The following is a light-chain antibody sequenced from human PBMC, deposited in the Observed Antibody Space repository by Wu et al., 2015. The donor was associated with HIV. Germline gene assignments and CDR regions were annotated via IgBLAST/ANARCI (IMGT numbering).Light chain of an antibody. CDR1: QGIDFY. CDR2: AAS. Sequence: DIQLTQSPSFLSASVGDRVTITCRVGQGIDFYLAWYQQKSGEAPQLLVYAASTLQSGVPSRFSGSGSGTEFTLTISSLQPEDFATYYCQQHKTYPRTFGQGTRVDIE. V-gene: IGKV1-9*01. CDR3: QQHKTYPRT. J-gene: IGKJ1*01.